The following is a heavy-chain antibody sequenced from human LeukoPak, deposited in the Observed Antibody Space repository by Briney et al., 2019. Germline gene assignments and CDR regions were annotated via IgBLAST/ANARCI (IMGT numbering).Heavy chain of an antibody. CDR1: GGTFSSYA. J-gene: IGHJ5*02. V-gene: IGHV1-69*01. CDR2: IIPIFGTA. Sequence: GASVKVSCKASGGTFSSYAISWVRQAPGQGLEWMGGIIPIFGTANYAQKFQGRVTITADESTSTAYMELSSLRSEDTAVYYCARGGDTAKLRNWSAPGGQEPLVTVSS. D-gene: IGHD5-18*01. CDR3: ARGGDTAKLRNWSAP.